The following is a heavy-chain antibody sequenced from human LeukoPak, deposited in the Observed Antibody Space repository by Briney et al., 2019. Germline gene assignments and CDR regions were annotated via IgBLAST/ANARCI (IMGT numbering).Heavy chain of an antibody. V-gene: IGHV1-2*06. CDR1: GYTFTGYY. Sequence: ASVKVSCKASGYTFTGYYMHWVRQAPGQGLEWMGRINPNSGGTNYAQKFQGRVTMTRDTSISTAYMELSRLRSDGTAVYYCARDLGGREVSSNDYWGQGTLVTVSS. CDR2: INPNSGGT. J-gene: IGHJ4*02. CDR3: ARDLGGREVSSNDY. D-gene: IGHD3-10*01.